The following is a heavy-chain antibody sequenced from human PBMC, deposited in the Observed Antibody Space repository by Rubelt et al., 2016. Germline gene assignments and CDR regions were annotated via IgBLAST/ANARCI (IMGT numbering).Heavy chain of an antibody. D-gene: IGHD6-19*01. J-gene: IGHJ5*02. V-gene: IGHV1-3*01. CDR1: GYTFTSYA. CDR3: ARVIWGSGWSNNWFDP. CDR2: INAGNGNP. Sequence: QVQLVQSGAEVKKPGASVKVSCKASGYTFTSYAMHWVRQAPGQRLEWMGWINAGNGNPKYSQKFQGRVTITRETSASTAYMELSSLRSEDTAVYYCARVIWGSGWSNNWFDPWGQGTLVTVSS.